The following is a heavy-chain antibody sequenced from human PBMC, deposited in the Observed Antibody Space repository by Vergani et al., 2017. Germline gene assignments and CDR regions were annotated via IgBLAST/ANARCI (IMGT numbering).Heavy chain of an antibody. CDR2: IYPGDSDT. CDR1: GDSFTKYC. V-gene: IGHV5-51*01. Sequence: EVQLVQSGAERKKPGESLKISCKVSGDSFTKYCIGWVRQMPGKGLEWMGIIYPGDSDTKYSPSFQGQVTISVDKATSTAYLQWNSLKASDTAMYYCALSLFLAPGDFWGQGTLVTVSS. CDR3: ALSLFLAPGDF. J-gene: IGHJ4*02. D-gene: IGHD2/OR15-2a*01.